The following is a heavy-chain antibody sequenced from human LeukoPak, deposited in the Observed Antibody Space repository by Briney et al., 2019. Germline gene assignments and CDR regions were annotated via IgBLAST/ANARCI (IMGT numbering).Heavy chain of an antibody. D-gene: IGHD3-22*01. CDR3: ASIRTYYDSSGYYSVGEQADH. Sequence: SETLSLTCAVYGGSFSGYYWSWIRQPPGKGLEWIGEINHSGSTNYNPSLKSRVTISVDTSKNQFSLKLSSVTAADTAVYYCASIRTYYDSSGYYSVGEQADHWGQGTLVTVSS. J-gene: IGHJ5*02. CDR1: GGSFSGYY. CDR2: INHSGST. V-gene: IGHV4-34*01.